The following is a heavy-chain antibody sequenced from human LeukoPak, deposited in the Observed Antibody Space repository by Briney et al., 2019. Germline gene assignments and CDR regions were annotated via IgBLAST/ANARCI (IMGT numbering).Heavy chain of an antibody. CDR3: ARAYRRESLTGILWFGELHY. D-gene: IGHD3-10*01. J-gene: IGHJ4*02. CDR1: GYTFTSYG. Sequence: ASAKVSCKASGYTFTSYGISWVRQAPGQGLEWMGWISAYNGNTNYAQKLQGRVTMTTDTSTSTAYMELRSLRSDDTAVYYCARAYRRESLTGILWFGELHYWGQGTLVTVSS. V-gene: IGHV1-18*01. CDR2: ISAYNGNT.